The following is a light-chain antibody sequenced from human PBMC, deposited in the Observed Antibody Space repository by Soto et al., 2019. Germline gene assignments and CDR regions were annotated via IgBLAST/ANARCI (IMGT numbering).Light chain of an antibody. CDR3: QQYDSSSWT. V-gene: IGKV3-20*01. CDR1: QSVSRSF. J-gene: IGKJ1*01. Sequence: EIVLTQSPGTLSTSPGDRVVLSCKASQSVSRSFVAWYQQKPGQAPRLLIYGALSRATGIPARFSGSGSGTDFTLTISRLEPEDFAVYSCQQYDSSSWTFGQGTKVAIK. CDR2: GAL.